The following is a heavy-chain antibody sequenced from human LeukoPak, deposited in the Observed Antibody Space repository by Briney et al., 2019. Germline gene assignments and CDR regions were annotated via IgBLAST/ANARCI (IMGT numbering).Heavy chain of an antibody. CDR3: AREILGGFNPGAY. Sequence: MASETLSLTCTVSLDSTTSNFWRWVRQPPGKGLEWIGEIHRSGSPNYNPSLQSRVTISIDRSRNQIALELSSVTAADTAVYYCAREILGGFNPGAYWGQGTLVTVSS. CDR2: IHRSGSP. J-gene: IGHJ4*02. D-gene: IGHD1-14*01. V-gene: IGHV4/OR15-8*01. CDR1: LDSTTSNF.